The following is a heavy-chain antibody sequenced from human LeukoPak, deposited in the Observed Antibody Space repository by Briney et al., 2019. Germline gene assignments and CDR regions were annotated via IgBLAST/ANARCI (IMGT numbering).Heavy chain of an antibody. D-gene: IGHD3-10*01. Sequence: SQTLSLTCAVSGGSISSGGYSWSWIRQPPGKGLEWIGYIYHSGSTNYNPSLKSRVTISVDTSKNQFSLKLSSMTVADTAVYYCARGNYGSDCWGQGTLVTVSS. CDR1: GGSISSGGYS. CDR2: IYHSGST. CDR3: ARGNYGSDC. V-gene: IGHV4-30-2*01. J-gene: IGHJ4*02.